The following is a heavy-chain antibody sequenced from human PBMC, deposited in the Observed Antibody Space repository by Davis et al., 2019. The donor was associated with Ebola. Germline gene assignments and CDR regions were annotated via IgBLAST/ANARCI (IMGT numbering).Heavy chain of an antibody. CDR3: ARGAFYYDSSGYYGDAFDI. CDR1: GGSFSDYY. CDR2: ISHAGFS. Sequence: MPGGSLRLSCAVYGGSFSDYYWSWIRQSPGKGLEWIGYISHAGFSDYNPSLTSRVTISVDTSKNQFSLKLSSVTAADTAVYYCARGAFYYDSSGYYGDAFDIWGQGTMVTVSS. J-gene: IGHJ3*02. D-gene: IGHD3-22*01. V-gene: IGHV4-34*01.